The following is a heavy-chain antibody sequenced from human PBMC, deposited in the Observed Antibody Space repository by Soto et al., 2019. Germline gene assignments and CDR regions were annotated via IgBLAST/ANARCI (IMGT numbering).Heavy chain of an antibody. V-gene: IGHV4-59*01. CDR2: IYYSGST. CDR1: GGSISSYY. J-gene: IGHJ3*02. CDR3: ARGRIFHNWNYPDAFDI. Sequence: SETLSLTCPVSGGSISSYYWSWIRQPPGKGLEWIGYIYYSGSTNYNPSLKSRVTISVDTSKNQFSLKLSSVTAADTAVYYCARGRIFHNWNYPDAFDIWGQGTMVTVSS. D-gene: IGHD1-7*01.